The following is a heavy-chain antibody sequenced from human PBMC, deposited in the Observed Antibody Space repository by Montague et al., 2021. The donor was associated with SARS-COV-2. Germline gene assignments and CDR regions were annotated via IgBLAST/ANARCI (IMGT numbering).Heavy chain of an antibody. CDR3: ASALITMIIVVDAFDI. D-gene: IGHD3-22*01. Sequence: TLSLTCTVSGGSISSGGYYWSWIRQHPGKGLEWIGYIYYSGSTYYNPSLKSRVTISVDTSKNQFPLKLSSVTAADTAVYYCASALITMIIVVDAFDIWGQGTMVTVSS. V-gene: IGHV4-31*03. J-gene: IGHJ3*02. CDR1: GGSISSGGYY. CDR2: IYYSGST.